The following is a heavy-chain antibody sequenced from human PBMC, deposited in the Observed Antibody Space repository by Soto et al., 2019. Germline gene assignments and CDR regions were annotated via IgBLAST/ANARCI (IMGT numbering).Heavy chain of an antibody. D-gene: IGHD1-26*01. CDR1: GFTFSSYA. CDR3: VLSGSYYAEQFDY. J-gene: IGHJ4*02. CDR2: TRGSGGNT. Sequence: PGGSLRLSCAASGFTFSSYAMSWVRQAPGKGLEWVSGTRGSGGNTYYADSVRGRFTISRDNSRNTLSLQMNSLRVEDTAVYYCVLSGSYYAEQFDYWGQGTLVTV. V-gene: IGHV3-23*01.